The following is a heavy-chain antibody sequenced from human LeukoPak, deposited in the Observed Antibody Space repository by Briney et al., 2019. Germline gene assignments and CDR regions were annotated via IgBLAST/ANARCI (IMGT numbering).Heavy chain of an antibody. CDR3: ARGILVTVYAAFDY. D-gene: IGHD2-8*01. CDR1: GGSISSYY. J-gene: IGHJ4*02. Sequence: PSETLSLTCTVSGGSISSYYWSWIRQSPGKGLEWIGHIYYTGSTDYNPSLKSRVTISVDTSKNQFSLKLSSVTAADTAVYYCARGILVTVYAAFDYWGQGTLVTVSS. CDR2: IYYTGST. V-gene: IGHV4-59*01.